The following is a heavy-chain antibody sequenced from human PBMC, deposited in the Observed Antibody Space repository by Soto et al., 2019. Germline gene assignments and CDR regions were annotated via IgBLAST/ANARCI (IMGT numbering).Heavy chain of an antibody. V-gene: IGHV4-39*01. CDR3: GTNTAMVNDAFDI. CDR1: GGSISSSSYY. CDR2: IYYSGST. J-gene: IGHJ3*02. Sequence: SETLSLTCTVSGGSISSSSYYWGWIRQPPGKGLEWIGSIYYSGSTYYNPSLKSRVTISVDTSKNQFSLKLSSVTAADTAVYYCGTNTAMVNDAFDIWGQGTRVTVSS. D-gene: IGHD5-18*01.